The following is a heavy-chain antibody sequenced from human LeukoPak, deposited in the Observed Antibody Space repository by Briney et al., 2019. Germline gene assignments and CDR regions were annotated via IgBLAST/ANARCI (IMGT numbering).Heavy chain of an antibody. CDR2: IYYSGNT. V-gene: IGHV4-59*01. CDR3: ARSPSVLRLGELSSPLHY. Sequence: SETLSLTCTVSGGSITSYYWSWIRQPPGKGLEWIGYIYYSGNTNYNPSLKSRVTISVDTSKNQFSLKLSSVTAADTAVYYCARSPSVLRLGELSSPLHYCGQGALVTVTS. D-gene: IGHD3-16*02. J-gene: IGHJ4*02. CDR1: GGSITSYY.